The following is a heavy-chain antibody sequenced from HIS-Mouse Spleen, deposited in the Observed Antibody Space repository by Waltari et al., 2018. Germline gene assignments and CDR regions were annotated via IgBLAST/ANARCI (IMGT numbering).Heavy chain of an antibody. J-gene: IGHJ4*02. Sequence: QVQLVESGGGVVQPGRSLRLSCAASGFTFSSYGLPWLRQAPGKGLEWVAVISYDGSNKYYADSVKGRFTISRDNSKNTLYLQMNSLRAEDTAVYYCAKDRGSPLYFDYWGQGTLVTVSS. CDR3: AKDRGSPLYFDY. CDR1: GFTFSSYG. CDR2: ISYDGSNK. D-gene: IGHD1-26*01. V-gene: IGHV3-30*18.